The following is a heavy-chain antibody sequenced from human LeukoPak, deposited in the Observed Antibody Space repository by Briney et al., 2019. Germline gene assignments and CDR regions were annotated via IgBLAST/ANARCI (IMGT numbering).Heavy chain of an antibody. CDR2: IRHDGSAT. D-gene: IGHD1-26*01. J-gene: IGHJ4*02. V-gene: IGHV3-30*02. CDR1: GFTLSTYG. CDR3: ARLMVGQAGVGATHLDY. Sequence: GGSLRPSCTASGFTLSTYGMHWVRQAPGKGLEWVTFIRHDGSATYYADSVKGRFTSSRDNSKSTVYLEVNSLRPEDTAVYYCARLMVGQAGVGATHLDYWGQRTLVSVSS.